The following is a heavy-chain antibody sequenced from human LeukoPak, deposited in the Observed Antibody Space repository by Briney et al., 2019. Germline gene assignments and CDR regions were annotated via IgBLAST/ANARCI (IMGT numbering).Heavy chain of an antibody. CDR2: IYNSGST. CDR1: GGSISSSY. J-gene: IGHJ4*02. CDR3: ASGLYGDYVNGDLSIDY. V-gene: IGHV4-4*07. D-gene: IGHD4-17*01. Sequence: SGTLCLTCTVSGGSISSSYWNWVRQPPGEGLEWIGRIYNSGSTKYNPSLKGPVTMSVATSKNQFSLTLSPVTAAETAVYYCASGLYGDYVNGDLSIDYWGQGTLVTVSS.